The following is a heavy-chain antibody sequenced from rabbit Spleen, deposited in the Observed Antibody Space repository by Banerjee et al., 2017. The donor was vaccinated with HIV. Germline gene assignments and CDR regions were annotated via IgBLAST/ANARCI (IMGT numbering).Heavy chain of an antibody. D-gene: IGHD1-1*01. CDR1: GVSFSDDSY. J-gene: IGHJ6*01. CDR3: TRDTSTSFSTYGMDL. CDR2: IDAGSSGFT. V-gene: IGHV1S45*01. Sequence: QEQLVESGGGLVQPEGSLTLTCKASGVSFSDDSYMCWVRQAPGKGLEWIACIDAGSSGFTYFANWAKGRFTISKTSSTTVTLQVTSLTVADTATYFCTRDTSTSFSTYGMDLWGQGTLVTV.